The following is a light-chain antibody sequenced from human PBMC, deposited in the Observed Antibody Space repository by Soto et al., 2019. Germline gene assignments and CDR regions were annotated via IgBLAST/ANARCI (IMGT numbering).Light chain of an antibody. J-gene: IGKJ2*01. CDR1: QIISTY. Sequence: DIQMTQSPSSLSASVGDRVTITCRASQIISTYLNWYQQKPGTAPNLLIYAASSLQSGVPSRFSGTGSGTDFTLTISSLQPEDFGTYYCQQSYSAPYTFGQGTKLEIK. CDR2: AAS. V-gene: IGKV1-39*01. CDR3: QQSYSAPYT.